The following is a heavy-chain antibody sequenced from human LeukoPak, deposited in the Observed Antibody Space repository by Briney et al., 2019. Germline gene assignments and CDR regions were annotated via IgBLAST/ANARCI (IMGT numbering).Heavy chain of an antibody. J-gene: IGHJ4*02. V-gene: IGHV4-61*02. CDR1: GGSISSGSYY. D-gene: IGHD5-18*01. Sequence: SQTLSLTCTVSGGSISSGSYYWSRIRQPAGKGLEWIGRIHTSGSTNYNPSLKSRVTIPVDTSKNQFSLKLRSVTAADTAVYYCAREIGGYTYGYVPREVSYYFDYWGQGTLVTVSS. CDR2: IHTSGST. CDR3: AREIGGYTYGYVPREVSYYFDY.